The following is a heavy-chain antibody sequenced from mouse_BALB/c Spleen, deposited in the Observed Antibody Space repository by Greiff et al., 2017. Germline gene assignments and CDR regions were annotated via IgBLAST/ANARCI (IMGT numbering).Heavy chain of an antibody. D-gene: IGHD1-1*01. CDR3: ARYYYGSSYNY. Sequence: EVQVVESGGGLVKPGGSLKLSCAASGFTFSSYAMSWVRQTPEKRLEWVASISSGGSTYYPDSVKGRFTISRDNARNILYLQMSSLRSEDTAMYYCARYYYGSSYNYWGQGTTLTVSS. V-gene: IGHV5-6-5*01. J-gene: IGHJ2*01. CDR1: GFTFSSYA. CDR2: ISSGGST.